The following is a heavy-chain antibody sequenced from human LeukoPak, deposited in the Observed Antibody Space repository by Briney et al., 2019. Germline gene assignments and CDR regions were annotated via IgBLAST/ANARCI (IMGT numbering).Heavy chain of an antibody. J-gene: IGHJ4*02. Sequence: SETLSLTCTVSGGSISSGSYYWSWIRQPAGKGLEWIGRIYTSGSTNYNPSLKSLVTISVNTSKNQFSLKLSSVTAADTAVYYCASSFRGGGLFDYWGQGTLVTVSS. CDR2: IYTSGST. V-gene: IGHV4-61*02. D-gene: IGHD3-16*01. CDR3: ASSFRGGGLFDY. CDR1: GGSISSGSYY.